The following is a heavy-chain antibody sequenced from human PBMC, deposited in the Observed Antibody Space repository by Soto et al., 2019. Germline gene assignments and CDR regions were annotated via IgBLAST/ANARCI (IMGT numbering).Heavy chain of an antibody. J-gene: IGHJ4*02. D-gene: IGHD6-25*01. CDR2: MSGSSSTT. V-gene: IGHV3-23*01. CDR3: AKTQQRPLPRVIDF. Sequence: GGSLRLSCATSGLTFSNYAMSWVRQAPGGGLEWVSSMSGSSSTTYYADSVGGRFTISRDRSKNTLYLQMSSLRAEDTALYYCAKTQQRPLPRVIDFCGQGTLVTVSS. CDR1: GLTFSNYA.